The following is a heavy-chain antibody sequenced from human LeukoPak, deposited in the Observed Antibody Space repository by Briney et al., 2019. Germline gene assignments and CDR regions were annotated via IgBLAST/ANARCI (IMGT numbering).Heavy chain of an antibody. D-gene: IGHD6-13*01. Sequence: SETLSLTCTVSGGSISSYYWSWIRPPPGKGLEWIGYIYYSGSTNYNPSLKSRVTISVDTSKNQFSLKLSSVTAADTAVYYCAREVAAAGPDYFDYWGQGTLVTVSS. V-gene: IGHV4-59*01. CDR2: IYYSGST. J-gene: IGHJ4*02. CDR1: GGSISSYY. CDR3: AREVAAAGPDYFDY.